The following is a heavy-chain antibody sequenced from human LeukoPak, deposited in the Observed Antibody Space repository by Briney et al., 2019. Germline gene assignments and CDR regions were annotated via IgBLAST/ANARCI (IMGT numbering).Heavy chain of an antibody. CDR1: GFTFSSYS. CDR2: ISSSSSYI. CDR3: ARDMGAYYYDSSGHDY. V-gene: IGHV3-21*01. Sequence: PGGSLRLSCAASGFTFSSYSMNWVRRAPGKGLEWVSSISSSSSYIYYADSVKGRFTISRDNAKNSLYLQMNSLRAEDTAVYYCARDMGAYYYDSSGHDYWGQGTLVTVSS. J-gene: IGHJ4*02. D-gene: IGHD3-22*01.